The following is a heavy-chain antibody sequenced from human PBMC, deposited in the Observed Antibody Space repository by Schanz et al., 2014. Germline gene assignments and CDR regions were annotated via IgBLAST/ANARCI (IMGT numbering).Heavy chain of an antibody. Sequence: QLQLVQSGAEVKKPGSSVKVSCKLSGGTFSSYTINWVRQAPGQGLEWMGRIIPILGIANYAQKFQGRVTITADRSTSTAYMELSSLRYEDTALYYCARGTMPGTFDIWGQGTMVTVSS. J-gene: IGHJ3*02. CDR1: GGTFSSYT. V-gene: IGHV1-69*02. CDR3: ARGTMPGTFDI. D-gene: IGHD2-2*01. CDR2: IIPILGIA.